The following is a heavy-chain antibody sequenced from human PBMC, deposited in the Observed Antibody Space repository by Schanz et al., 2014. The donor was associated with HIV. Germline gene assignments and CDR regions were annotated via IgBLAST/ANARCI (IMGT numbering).Heavy chain of an antibody. V-gene: IGHV3-33*08. J-gene: IGHJ4*02. CDR2: IWYDGSNK. CDR1: GFTFSTCG. D-gene: IGHD4-17*01. Sequence: QVQLLESGGGVVQPGRSLRLSCAASGFTFSTCGMHWVRQAPGKGLEWVAFIWYDGSNKYYADSVKGRFTISRDNSKNTLYLQMNSLRGEDTAVYYCATAAVTDYSDNWGQGTLVTVSS. CDR3: ATAAVTDYSDN.